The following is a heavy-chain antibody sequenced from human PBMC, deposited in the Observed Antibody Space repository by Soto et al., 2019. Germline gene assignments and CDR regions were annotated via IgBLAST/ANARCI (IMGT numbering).Heavy chain of an antibody. CDR3: ARGWRQQLLVRQYFQH. V-gene: IGHV4-34*01. D-gene: IGHD6-13*01. CDR1: GGSFSNYY. J-gene: IGHJ1*01. Sequence: QVQLQQWGAGLLKPSETLSLTCAVYGGSFSNYYWSWIRQPPGKGLEWIGEINHSGSTNYNPSLKSRVTISVDTSKNQFSLNLSSVTAADTAVYYCARGWRQQLLVRQYFQHWGQGTLVTVSS. CDR2: INHSGST.